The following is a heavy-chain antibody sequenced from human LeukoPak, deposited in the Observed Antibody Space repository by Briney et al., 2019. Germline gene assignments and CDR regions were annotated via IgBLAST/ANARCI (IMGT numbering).Heavy chain of an antibody. CDR2: ISSGSSAI. J-gene: IGHJ4*02. D-gene: IGHD1-26*01. CDR1: GFTFSSYS. Sequence: GGSLRLSCAASGFTFSSYSMNWVRQAPGKGLEWVSYISSGSSAIYYADSVKGRFTISRDNAKNSLYLQMNGLRDEDTAVYYCARDYSGSFPNLDYWGQGTLVTVSS. V-gene: IGHV3-48*02. CDR3: ARDYSGSFPNLDY.